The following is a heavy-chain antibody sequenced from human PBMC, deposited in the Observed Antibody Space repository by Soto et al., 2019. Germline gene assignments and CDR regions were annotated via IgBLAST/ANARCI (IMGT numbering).Heavy chain of an antibody. V-gene: IGHV3-23*01. Sequence: VGSLRLSCAVSGFTFSSYAMSWVRQAPGKGLEWVSAISGSGGSTYYADSVKGRFTISRDNSKNTLYLQMNSLRAEDTAVYYCAKDLPGSRYYFDYWGQGTLVTVSS. D-gene: IGHD3-10*01. J-gene: IGHJ4*02. CDR1: GFTFSSYA. CDR2: ISGSGGST. CDR3: AKDLPGSRYYFDY.